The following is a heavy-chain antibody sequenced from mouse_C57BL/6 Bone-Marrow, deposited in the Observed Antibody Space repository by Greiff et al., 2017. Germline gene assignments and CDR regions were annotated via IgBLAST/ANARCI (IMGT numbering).Heavy chain of an antibody. CDR3: TRTYYYGSSPSFDV. D-gene: IGHD1-1*01. Sequence: VQLQQSGTVLARPGASVKMSCKTSGYTFTSYWMHWVKQRPGQGLEWIGAIYPGNSDTSYNQKFKGKAKLTAVTSASTAYMELSSLTNEDSAVYYCTRTYYYGSSPSFDVWGTGTTVTVSS. J-gene: IGHJ1*03. V-gene: IGHV1-5*01. CDR1: GYTFTSYW. CDR2: IYPGNSDT.